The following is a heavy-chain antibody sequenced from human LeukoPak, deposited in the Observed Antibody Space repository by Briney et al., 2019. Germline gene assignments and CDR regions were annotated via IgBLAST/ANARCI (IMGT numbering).Heavy chain of an antibody. CDR1: GFTFSSHR. Sequence: GGSLRLSCAASGFTFSSHRMSWVRQAPGKGLEWVANIKKDGSEKYYVDSVKGRFTISRDNAKTSLYLQMNSLRAEDTAVYYCARESRDWNGRRYYFDYWGQGTLVTVSS. CDR2: IKKDGSEK. D-gene: IGHD1-1*01. CDR3: ARESRDWNGRRYYFDY. V-gene: IGHV3-7*01. J-gene: IGHJ4*02.